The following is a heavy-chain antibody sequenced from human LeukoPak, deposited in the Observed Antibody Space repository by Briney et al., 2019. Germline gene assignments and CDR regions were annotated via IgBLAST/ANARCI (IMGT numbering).Heavy chain of an antibody. CDR1: GGSFSGYY. D-gene: IGHD3-22*01. V-gene: IGHV4-34*01. CDR2: INHSGST. J-gene: IGHJ4*02. Sequence: KPSETLSLTCAVYGGSFSGYYWSWIRQPPGKGLEWIGEINHSGSTNYNPSLKSRVTISVDTSKNQFSLKLSSVTAADTAVYYCARKWKGVVITTDYFDYWGQGTLVTVSS. CDR3: ARKWKGVVITTDYFDY.